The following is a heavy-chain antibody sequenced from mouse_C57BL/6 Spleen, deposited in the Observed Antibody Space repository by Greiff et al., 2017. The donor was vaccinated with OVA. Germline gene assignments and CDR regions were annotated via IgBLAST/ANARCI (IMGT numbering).Heavy chain of an antibody. J-gene: IGHJ3*01. CDR2: IHPSDSDT. CDR1: GYTFTSYW. Sequence: QVQLQQPGAERVKPGASVKVSCKASGYTFTSYWMHWVKQRPGQGLEWIGRIHPSDSDTNYNQKFKGKATLTVDKSSSTAYMQLSSLTSEDSAVYYCAINGYYVPWFAYWGQGTLVTVSA. V-gene: IGHV1-74*01. D-gene: IGHD2-3*01. CDR3: AINGYYVPWFAY.